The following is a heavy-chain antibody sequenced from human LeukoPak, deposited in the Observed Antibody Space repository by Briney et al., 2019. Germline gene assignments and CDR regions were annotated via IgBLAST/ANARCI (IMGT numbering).Heavy chain of an antibody. CDR3: ARDHTAAAGTCVY. V-gene: IGHV1-69*13. CDR1: GGTFSSYA. CDR2: IIPIFGTA. J-gene: IGHJ4*02. Sequence: GASVKVSCKASGGTFSSYAISWVRQAPGQGLEWMGGIIPIFGTANYAQKFQGRVTITADESTSTAYMELSSLRSEDTAVYYCARDHTAAAGTCVYWGQGTLVTVSS. D-gene: IGHD6-13*01.